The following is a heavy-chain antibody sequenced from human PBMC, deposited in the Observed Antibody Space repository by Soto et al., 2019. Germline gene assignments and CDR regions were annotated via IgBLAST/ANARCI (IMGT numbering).Heavy chain of an antibody. Sequence: PSETLSLTCTVSGGSISSHYWSWIRQPPGKRLELIGYIYYSGSTNYNPSLKSRVTISVDTSKNQFSLKLSSVTAADTAVYYCARIYDFWSGEQHTDYYYYYMDVWGKGTTVTVSS. V-gene: IGHV4-59*11. D-gene: IGHD3-3*01. CDR1: GGSISSHY. CDR3: ARIYDFWSGEQHTDYYYYYMDV. CDR2: IYYSGST. J-gene: IGHJ6*03.